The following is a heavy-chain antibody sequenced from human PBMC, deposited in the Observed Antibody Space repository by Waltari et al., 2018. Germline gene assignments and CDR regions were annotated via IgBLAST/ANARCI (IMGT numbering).Heavy chain of an antibody. CDR1: GSTFSSYA. CDR2: IIPIFGTA. D-gene: IGHD3-22*01. CDR3: ASSYYDSSGYSFSRNFDY. J-gene: IGHJ4*02. V-gene: IGHV1-69*01. Sequence: QVQLVQSGAEVKKPGSSVKVSCKASGSTFSSYAISWVRQAPGQGLEWMGGIIPIFGTANYAQKFQGRVTITADESTSTAYMELSSLRSEDTAVYYCASSYYDSSGYSFSRNFDYWGQGTLVTVSS.